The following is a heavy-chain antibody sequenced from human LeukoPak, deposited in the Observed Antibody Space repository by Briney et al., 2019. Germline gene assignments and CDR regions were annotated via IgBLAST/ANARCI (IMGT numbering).Heavy chain of an antibody. V-gene: IGHV3-30*04. J-gene: IGHJ4*02. CDR2: ISYDGSNK. CDR1: GFTFSSYA. CDR3: ARGGIQLWLTDY. Sequence: GGSLRLSCAASGFTFSSYAMHWVRQAPGKGLGWVAVISYDGSNKYYADSVKGRFTISRDNSKNTLYLQMNSLRAEDTAVYYCARGGIQLWLTDYWGQGTLVTVSS. D-gene: IGHD5-18*01.